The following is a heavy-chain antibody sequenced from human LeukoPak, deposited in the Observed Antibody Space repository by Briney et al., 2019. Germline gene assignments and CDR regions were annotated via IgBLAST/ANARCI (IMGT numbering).Heavy chain of an antibody. CDR1: GYTFTSYG. V-gene: IGHV1-18*04. D-gene: IGHD6-13*01. Sequence: ASVKVSCKASGYTFTSYGISWVRQAPGQGLEWMGWISAYNGNTNYAQKLQGRVTMTTDTSTSTAYMELRSLRSDDTAVYYCASGWRSSSWFLFFDYWGQGTLVTVSS. CDR2: ISAYNGNT. J-gene: IGHJ4*02. CDR3: ASGWRSSSWFLFFDY.